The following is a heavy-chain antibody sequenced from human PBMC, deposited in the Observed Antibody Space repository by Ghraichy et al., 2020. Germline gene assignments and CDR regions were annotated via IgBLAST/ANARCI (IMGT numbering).Heavy chain of an antibody. V-gene: IGHV3-7*01. CDR3: ARVRPGSCFDY. J-gene: IGHJ4*02. D-gene: IGHD1-26*01. Sequence: GGSPRLSCATSGFIFRNFWMSWVRQAPGKGLEWVASIKEDGSEKYYMDSVKGRFTISRDNAKGSHYLQLSSLRAEDTAVYFCARVRPGSCFDYWGQGTLVTVSA. CDR2: IKEDGSEK. CDR1: GFIFRNFW.